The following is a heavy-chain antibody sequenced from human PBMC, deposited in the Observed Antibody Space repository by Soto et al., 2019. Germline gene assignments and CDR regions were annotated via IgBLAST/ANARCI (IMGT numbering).Heavy chain of an antibody. Sequence: ASVKVSCKTSGYMFTNYFMHWVRQAPGQGLEWMGLINPSDGSTTYAQKLQGRVTMTTDTSTSTAYMELRSLRSDDTAVYYCASLVVVAATRDAFDIWGQGTMVTVSS. CDR3: ASLVVVAATRDAFDI. CDR1: GYMFTNYF. D-gene: IGHD2-15*01. V-gene: IGHV1-46*01. CDR2: INPSDGST. J-gene: IGHJ3*02.